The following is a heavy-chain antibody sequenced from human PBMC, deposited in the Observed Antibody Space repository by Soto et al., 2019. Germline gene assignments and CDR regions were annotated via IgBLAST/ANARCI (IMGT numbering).Heavy chain of an antibody. CDR3: XXGGPFTGGFDX. Sequence: EGQLLQSGGDLVQPGGSLTLSCAGSGLTLRSYAMTWIRQTPEKGLEWVSTISGRSAVPSYAVSVNGRFTVSRDNSKNTLYLQMNSLKPXXXXXXXXXXGGPFTGGFDXWGQGT. CDR1: GLTLRSYA. V-gene: IGHV3-23*01. J-gene: IGHJ5*02. D-gene: IGHD3-16*01. CDR2: ISGRSAVP.